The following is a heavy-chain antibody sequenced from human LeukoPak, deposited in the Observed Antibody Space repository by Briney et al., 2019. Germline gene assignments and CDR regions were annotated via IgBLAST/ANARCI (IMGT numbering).Heavy chain of an antibody. CDR3: ARDGELLPDPIWFDP. D-gene: IGHD1-26*01. CDR1: GGSISSYY. J-gene: IGHJ5*02. Sequence: SETLSLTCTVSGGSISSYYWSWIRQPAGKGLEWIGRIYTSGSTNYNPSLKSRVTMSVDTSKNQFSLKLSSATAADTAVYYCARDGELLPDPIWFDPWGQGTLVTVSS. V-gene: IGHV4-4*07. CDR2: IYTSGST.